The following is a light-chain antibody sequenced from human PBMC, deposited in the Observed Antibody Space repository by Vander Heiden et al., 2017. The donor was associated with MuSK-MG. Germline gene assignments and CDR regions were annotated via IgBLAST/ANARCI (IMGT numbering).Light chain of an antibody. J-gene: IGKJ1*01. CDR2: GTS. Sequence: EIVLTQSPGSLSLSPGEKATLSCRASRDIGKTFLAWYQQKSGQAPRLLIFGTSRRATGVPDRFSGSGSGTEFTLTISRLEPEDFAVYLCQQYDESPLWTFGQGTKVEVK. V-gene: IGKV3-20*01. CDR3: QQYDESPLWT. CDR1: RDIGKTF.